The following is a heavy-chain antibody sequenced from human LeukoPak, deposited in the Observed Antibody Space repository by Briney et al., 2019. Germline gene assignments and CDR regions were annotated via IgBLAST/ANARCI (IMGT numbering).Heavy chain of an antibody. Sequence: SETLSLTCTVSGGSISSYYWSWIRQPPGKGLEWIGYIYYSGSTNYNPSLKSRVTISVDTSKNQFSLKLSSVTAADTAVYYCARSAAGTVRQIDYWGQGTLVTVSS. CDR2: IYYSGST. CDR1: GGSISSYY. J-gene: IGHJ4*02. CDR3: ARSAAGTVRQIDY. V-gene: IGHV4-59*01. D-gene: IGHD6-13*01.